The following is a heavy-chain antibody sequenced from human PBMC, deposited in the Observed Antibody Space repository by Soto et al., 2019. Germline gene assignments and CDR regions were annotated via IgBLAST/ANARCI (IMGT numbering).Heavy chain of an antibody. CDR3: ARAVAVPASCDY. V-gene: IGHV1-3*01. D-gene: IGHD6-19*01. J-gene: IGHJ4*02. CDR1: GYSFTSYA. Sequence: ASVKVYCKASGYSFTSYAMHWVRQAPGQRLEWMGWINAGNGNTKYSQKFQGRVTITRDTSASTAYMELSSLRSEDTAMYYCARAVAVPASCDYWGQGTLVTVSS. CDR2: INAGNGNT.